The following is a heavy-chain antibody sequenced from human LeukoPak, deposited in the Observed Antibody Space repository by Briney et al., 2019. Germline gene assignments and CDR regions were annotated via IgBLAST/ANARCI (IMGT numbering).Heavy chain of an antibody. CDR1: AASITSRGYY. V-gene: IGHV4-39*01. Sequence: PSETLSLTCTVSAASITSRGYYWGWIRQPPGKGLEWIASIYYSGSTYYNPSLKSRVTISVDTSKNQLSLKLSSLTAADTAVYYCARHEYSGSYYGLSWFDPWGQGTLVTVSS. J-gene: IGHJ5*02. CDR3: ARHEYSGSYYGLSWFDP. D-gene: IGHD1-26*01. CDR2: IYYSGST.